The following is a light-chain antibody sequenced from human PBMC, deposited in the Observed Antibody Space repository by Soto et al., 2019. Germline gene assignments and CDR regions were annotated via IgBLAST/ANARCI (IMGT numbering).Light chain of an antibody. CDR3: MQALQTPIT. V-gene: IGKV2-28*01. CDR1: QSLLHSNGYIY. J-gene: IGKJ5*01. Sequence: DIVMTKSPLSLPVTPGEPASISCRSSQSLLHSNGYIYLDWFLQKPGQSPQLLIYLGSNRASGVPDRFNGSGSGTDFTLKISRVEAEDVGVYYCMQALQTPITFGQGTRLEIK. CDR2: LGS.